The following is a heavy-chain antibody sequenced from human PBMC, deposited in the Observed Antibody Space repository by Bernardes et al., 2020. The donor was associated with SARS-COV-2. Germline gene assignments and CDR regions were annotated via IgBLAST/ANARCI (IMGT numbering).Heavy chain of an antibody. CDR2: ISSSSTYI. CDR3: ARGSSSSSMDV. D-gene: IGHD6-6*01. J-gene: IGHJ6*02. Sequence: GGSLRLSCAASGFTFSTYTMNWVRQAPGKGLEWVSSISSSSTYIYYADSLKGRFTISRDNAKNSLYLQLNSLRAEDTAVYYCARGSSSSSMDVWGQGTTVTVSS. CDR1: GFTFSTYT. V-gene: IGHV3-21*01.